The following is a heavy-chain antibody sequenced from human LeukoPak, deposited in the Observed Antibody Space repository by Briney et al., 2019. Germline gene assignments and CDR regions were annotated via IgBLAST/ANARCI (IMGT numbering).Heavy chain of an antibody. Sequence: SQTLSLTCAVSGGSISSGGYSWSWIRQPPGKGLEWIGYIYRNGNTYYNPSLKSRVTISVDRSKNQFSLNLSSVTAADTAVYYCARDLGDSYSSGGKMGHYWGQGTLVTVSS. CDR2: IYRNGNT. CDR3: ARDLGDSYSSGGKMGHY. CDR1: GGSISSGGYS. J-gene: IGHJ4*02. V-gene: IGHV4-30-2*01. D-gene: IGHD6-19*01.